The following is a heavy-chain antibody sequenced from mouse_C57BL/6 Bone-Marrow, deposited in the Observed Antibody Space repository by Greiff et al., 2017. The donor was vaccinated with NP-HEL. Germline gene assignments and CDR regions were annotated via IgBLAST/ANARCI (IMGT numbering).Heavy chain of an antibody. Sequence: QVQLQQSVAELVKPGVVGKIDGKVVGCAVSSDWSNWVREVPGKGLEWIGQIYPVGGVTNYNGKFKGKATLTADKSSSTAYMQLSSLTSEDTAVYFCARGVDWYFDVWGTGTTVTVSS. CDR1: GCAVSSDW. D-gene: IGHD1-1*01. CDR2: IYPVGGVT. CDR3: ARGVDWYFDV. J-gene: IGHJ1*03. V-gene: IGHV1-80*01.